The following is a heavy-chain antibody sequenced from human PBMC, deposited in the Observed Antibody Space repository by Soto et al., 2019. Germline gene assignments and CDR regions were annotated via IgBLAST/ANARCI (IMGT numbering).Heavy chain of an antibody. J-gene: IGHJ4*02. CDR3: ARVYCCGGGCYGIDY. CDR2: INPSGDT. CDR1: GDTFTSYY. V-gene: IGHV1-46*01. Sequence: ASVKVSCKASGDTFTSYYMHWVRQAPGQGLEWMGIINPSGDTSYAQKFQGRVTMTRDTSTSTVYMELSSLRSEDTAVYYCARVYCCGGGCYGIDYWGQGTLVTVSS. D-gene: IGHD2-15*01.